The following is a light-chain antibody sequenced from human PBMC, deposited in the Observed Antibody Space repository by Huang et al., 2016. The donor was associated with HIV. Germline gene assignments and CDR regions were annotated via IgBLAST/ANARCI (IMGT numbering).Light chain of an antibody. J-gene: IGKJ4*01. V-gene: IGKV1D-13*01. CDR2: DAS. Sequence: AIQLTQSPSFLSASVGDRVTITCRASQDITDALAWYQQKPGKPPKVLIYDASSLGSGVPSRFSGSGSGADFTLTISSLQPEDFATYYCQQFKNYPLTFGGGTKVEVK. CDR1: QDITDA. CDR3: QQFKNYPLT.